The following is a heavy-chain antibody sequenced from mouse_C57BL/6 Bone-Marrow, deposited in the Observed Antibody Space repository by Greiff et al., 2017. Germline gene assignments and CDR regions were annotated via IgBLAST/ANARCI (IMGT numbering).Heavy chain of an antibody. V-gene: IGHV5-16*01. J-gene: IGHJ2*01. Sequence: EVQLVESEGGLVQPGSSMKLSCTASGFTFSDYYMAWVRQVPEKGLEWVANINYDGSSTYYLDSLKSRFIISRDNAKNILYLQMSSLKSEDTATYYCAREDYGSSYPNYFDYWGQGTTLTVSS. CDR1: GFTFSDYY. CDR2: INYDGSST. CDR3: AREDYGSSYPNYFDY. D-gene: IGHD1-1*01.